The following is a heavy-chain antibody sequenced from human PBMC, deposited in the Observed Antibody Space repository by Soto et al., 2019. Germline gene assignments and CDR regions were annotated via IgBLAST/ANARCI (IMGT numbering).Heavy chain of an antibody. CDR3: ARQGSGAIHGLVDV. Sequence: QVQLQVSGPGLVKPSETLSLTCSVSGGSISSYYCSWFRQPPGKGRVWIGHMHYGGNSEYNPSRRSRITKSVDTSKHQFTLNLNSVPAADTALYYRARQGSGAIHGLVDVWAQGTTVTVSS. CDR1: GGSISSYY. V-gene: IGHV4-59*08. J-gene: IGHJ6*02. CDR2: MHYGGNS. D-gene: IGHD3-10*01.